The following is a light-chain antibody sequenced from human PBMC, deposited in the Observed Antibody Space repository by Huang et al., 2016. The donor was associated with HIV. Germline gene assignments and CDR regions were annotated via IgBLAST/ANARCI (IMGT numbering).Light chain of an antibody. CDR3: QQSYSALGLT. J-gene: IGKJ4*01. Sequence: DIQMTQSPSSLAASVGDRVTIACRASQSIGTYVNWYQQKPGKAPRLLIHVASSLQSVVPSRFSGSGSGTDFTLTISSLQPEDFATYYCQQSYSALGLTFGGGTKVEIK. CDR2: VAS. CDR1: QSIGTY. V-gene: IGKV1-39*01.